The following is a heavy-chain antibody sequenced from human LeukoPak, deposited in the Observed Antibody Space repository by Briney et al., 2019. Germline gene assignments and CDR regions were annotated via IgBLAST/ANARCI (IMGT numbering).Heavy chain of an antibody. CDR2: ISGSGGST. V-gene: IGHV3-23*01. CDR3: AKDAVYYYGSEVYFDY. J-gene: IGHJ4*02. D-gene: IGHD3-10*01. CDR1: GFTFSSYA. Sequence: GGSLRLSCAASGFTFSSYAMSWVRQAPGKGLEWVSGISGSGGSTYYADSVKGRFTISRDNSKNTLYLQMNSLRAEDTAVYYCAKDAVYYYGSEVYFDYWGQGTLVTVSS.